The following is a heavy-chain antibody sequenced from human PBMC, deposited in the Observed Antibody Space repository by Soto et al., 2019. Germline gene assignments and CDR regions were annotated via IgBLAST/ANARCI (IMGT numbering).Heavy chain of an antibody. D-gene: IGHD4-17*01. CDR1: GASISSDDYY. CDR3: ARGLRRNNYFDY. Sequence: SETLSLTCTVSGASISSDDYYWSWVRQPPGKGLEWIGYIYYSGSTYYNPSLKSRVTISLDTSKNQFSLNLSSVTAADTAVFYCARGLRRNNYFDYWGQGTLVTVSS. CDR2: IYYSGST. J-gene: IGHJ4*02. V-gene: IGHV4-30-4*01.